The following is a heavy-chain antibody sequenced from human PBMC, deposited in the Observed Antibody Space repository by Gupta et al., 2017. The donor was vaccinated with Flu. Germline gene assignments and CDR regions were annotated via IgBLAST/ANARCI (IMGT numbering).Heavy chain of an antibody. V-gene: IGHV4-61*02. CDR2: IYTSGST. CDR1: DGSISSGNYY. D-gene: IGHD6-19*01. Sequence: QVQLQESGPGLVKPSQTLSLTCTVSDGSISSGNYYWSWIRQPAGKGLEWIGSIYTSGSTNYSPALKSRVTISIDTSKNQFSLNLRSVTAADTAVYYCALSANGWNEYLHHWGQGTLVTVSS. CDR3: ALSANGWNEYLHH. J-gene: IGHJ1*01.